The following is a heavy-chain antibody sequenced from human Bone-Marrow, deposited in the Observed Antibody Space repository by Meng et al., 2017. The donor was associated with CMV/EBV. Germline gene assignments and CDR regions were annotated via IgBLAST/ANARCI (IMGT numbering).Heavy chain of an antibody. CDR1: GFTFSSYS. Sequence: GGSLRLSCAASGFTFSSYSMNWVRQAPGKGLEWVSSISSSSSYIYYADSVKGRFTISRDNAKNSLYLQMNSLRAEDTAVYYCARDRGIVGATIYYFGYWGQGTRVTGSS. CDR2: ISSSSSYI. J-gene: IGHJ4*02. V-gene: IGHV3-21*01. CDR3: ARDRGIVGATIYYFGY. D-gene: IGHD1-26*01.